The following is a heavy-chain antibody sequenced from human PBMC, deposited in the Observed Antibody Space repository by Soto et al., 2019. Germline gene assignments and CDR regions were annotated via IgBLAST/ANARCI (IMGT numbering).Heavy chain of an antibody. CDR2: IRSKAYGGTT. CDR1: GFTFGDYA. V-gene: IGHV3-49*04. D-gene: IGHD3-22*01. CDR3: TRDGPFNYYDSSGPFDY. Sequence: GGSLRLSCTASGFTFGDYAMSWVRQAPGKGLEWVGFIRSKAYGGTTEYAASVKGRFTISRDDSKSIAYLQMNSLKTEDTAVYYCTRDGPFNYYDSSGPFDYWGQGTLVTVSS. J-gene: IGHJ4*02.